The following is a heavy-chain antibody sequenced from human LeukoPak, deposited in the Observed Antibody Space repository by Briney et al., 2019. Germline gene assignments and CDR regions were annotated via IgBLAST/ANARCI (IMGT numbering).Heavy chain of an antibody. CDR1: GFTFSSYA. D-gene: IGHD3-22*01. CDR3: AREYNSGPKQTDAFDI. CDR2: ISGDEIWT. V-gene: IGHV3-74*01. Sequence: GGSLRLSCAASGFTFSSYAMSWVRQAPGKGLVWVSRISGDEIWTSYADSVKGRFIISRDNAKDTLYLQMNSLRTEDTAVYYCAREYNSGPKQTDAFDIWGQGTMVTVSS. J-gene: IGHJ3*02.